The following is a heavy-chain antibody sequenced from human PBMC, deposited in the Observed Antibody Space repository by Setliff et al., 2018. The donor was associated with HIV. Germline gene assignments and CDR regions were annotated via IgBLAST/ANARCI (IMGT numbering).Heavy chain of an antibody. D-gene: IGHD3-3*01. CDR3: ARDRGDSYYDFWSNYAHFDY. CDR1: GFRINNYD. CDR2: ISSSGETI. V-gene: IGHV3-48*03. J-gene: IGHJ4*02. Sequence: PGGSLRLSCAASGFRINNYDMNWVRQAPGKGLEWISRISSSGETIYYADSVRGRFTISRDNAENSLYLQMISLRAEDTAVHYCARDRGDSYYDFWSNYAHFDYWGQGTLVTVSS.